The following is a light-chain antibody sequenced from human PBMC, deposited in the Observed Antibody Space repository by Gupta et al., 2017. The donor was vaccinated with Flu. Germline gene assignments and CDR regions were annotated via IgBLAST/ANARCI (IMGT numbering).Light chain of an antibody. V-gene: IGLV2-23*01. CDR1: SSDIGSYKY. Sequence: SALPQPASVSGSPGQSITISCTGTSSDIGSYKYVSWYQQHPGKVPKLMIYEAIKRPSGVSNRFSGSKSGNTASLTISGRQADDEADYYCCSHAGGGTYVFGSGTKVTVL. CDR3: CSHAGGGTYV. CDR2: EAI. J-gene: IGLJ1*01.